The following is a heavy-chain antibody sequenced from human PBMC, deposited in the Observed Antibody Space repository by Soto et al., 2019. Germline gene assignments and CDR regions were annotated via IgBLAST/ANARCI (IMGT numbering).Heavy chain of an antibody. CDR2: ISAYNGNT. CDR1: GYTFTSYG. Sequence: ASVKVSCKASGYTFTSYGSSWVRQAPGQGLEWMGWISAYNGNTNYAQKLQGRVTMTTDTSTSTAYMELRSLRSDDTAVYYCARAVVFTGYCSGGSCSWDFDYWGQGTLVTVSS. D-gene: IGHD2-15*01. V-gene: IGHV1-18*04. CDR3: ARAVVFTGYCSGGSCSWDFDY. J-gene: IGHJ4*02.